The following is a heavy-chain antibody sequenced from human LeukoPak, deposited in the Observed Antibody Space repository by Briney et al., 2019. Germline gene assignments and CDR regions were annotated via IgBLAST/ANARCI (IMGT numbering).Heavy chain of an antibody. CDR1: GFTFSDYW. CDR2: IKQDGGEK. J-gene: IGHJ4*02. Sequence: HPRGSLRLSCAASGFTFSDYWMSWVRQAPGKGLEWVAYIKQDGGEKYYVDSVKGRFTISRDNARNSLYLQMDSLGLEDRAVYYCARAGRYGTGCPDYWGQGTQVTVSS. V-gene: IGHV3-7*01. D-gene: IGHD2-8*02. CDR3: ARAGRYGTGCPDY.